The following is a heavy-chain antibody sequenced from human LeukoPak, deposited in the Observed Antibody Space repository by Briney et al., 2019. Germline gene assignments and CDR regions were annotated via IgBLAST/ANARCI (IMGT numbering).Heavy chain of an antibody. CDR3: ARGNGDYDLGYNRFDP. CDR2: IYTSGST. D-gene: IGHD4-17*01. V-gene: IGHV4-4*09. CDR1: GGSISSYY. J-gene: IGHJ5*02. Sequence: SETLSLTCTVSGGSISSYYWSWIRQPPGKGLEWIGYIYTSGSTNNNPSLKSRVTISVDTSKNQFSLKLSSVTAADTAVYYCARGNGDYDLGYNRFDPWGQGTLVTVSS.